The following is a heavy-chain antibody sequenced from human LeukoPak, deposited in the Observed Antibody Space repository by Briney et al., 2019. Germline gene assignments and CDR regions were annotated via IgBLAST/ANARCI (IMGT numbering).Heavy chain of an antibody. CDR3: ARAGLRTYYDSSGYYGDY. CDR1: GFTFSDYY. Sequence: GGSLRLSCAASGFTFSDYYMSWIRQAPGKGLEWVSYISSSGSTIYYADSVKGRFTISRDNAKNSLYLQMNSLRAEDTAVYYCARAGLRTYYDSSGYYGDYWGQGTLVTVSS. V-gene: IGHV3-11*04. J-gene: IGHJ4*02. D-gene: IGHD3-22*01. CDR2: ISSSGSTI.